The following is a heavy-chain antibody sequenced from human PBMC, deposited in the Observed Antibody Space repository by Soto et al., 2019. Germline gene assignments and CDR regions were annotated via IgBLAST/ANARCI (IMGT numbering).Heavy chain of an antibody. J-gene: IGHJ4*02. CDR1: RDRVYISV. V-gene: IGHV1-18*01. D-gene: IGHD2-15*01. CDR3: ARDFKIRGTPPDPGY. Sequence: GVPVEICRASSRDRVYISVVAGALQAPGQGLEWMGWISAYNGNTNYAQKLQGRVTMTTDTSTSTAYMELRSLRSDDTAVYYCARDFKIRGTPPDPGYWGQGTLVTVSS. CDR2: ISAYNGNT.